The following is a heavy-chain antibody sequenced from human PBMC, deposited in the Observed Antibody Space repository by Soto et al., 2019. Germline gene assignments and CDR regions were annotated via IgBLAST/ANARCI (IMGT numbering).Heavy chain of an antibody. J-gene: IGHJ5*02. CDR2: MYPNSGNT. D-gene: IGHD4-17*01. V-gene: IGHV1-8*01. CDR3: ARGIKYGAYWRGFGP. CDR1: GYTFTSYD. Sequence: QVQLVQSGAEVKKPGASVKVSCKASGYTFTSYDINWVRQGTGQGLAYLGWMYPNSGNTAYVQKCQGRVTMTWDTSITTGTMELSSLRSEATAVYFFARGIKYGAYWRGFGPRAQETPVTVSS.